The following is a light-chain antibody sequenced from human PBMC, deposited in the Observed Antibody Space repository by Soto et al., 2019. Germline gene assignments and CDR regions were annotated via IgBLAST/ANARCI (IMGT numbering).Light chain of an antibody. CDR1: RTLFYPSNNKTH. V-gene: IGKV4-1*01. CDR2: WAS. Sequence: DVVMTQSQDSLAVSLGVRDTINCKSNRTLFYPSNNKTHLAWYQQKAGQPPKLLIYWASMRESGVPDRFSGSGYGTDFTLTISSMQAEDVAIFYCQQYYNTPYTFGQGTKLEIK. J-gene: IGKJ2*01. CDR3: QQYYNTPYT.